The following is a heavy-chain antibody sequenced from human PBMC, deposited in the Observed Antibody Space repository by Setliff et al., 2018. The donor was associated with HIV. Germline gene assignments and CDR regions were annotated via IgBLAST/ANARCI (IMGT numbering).Heavy chain of an antibody. J-gene: IGHJ4*02. CDR3: ARGFSSAFFHEFFDY. D-gene: IGHD3-22*01. Sequence: PSETLSLTCTVSGGSITSYYWSWIRQTAGKGLEWIGRVYNSGSTNYNPSFMSRVSISVDTSKSQFSLKLRSVTAADTAVYFCARGFSSAFFHEFFDYWGQGTLVTVSS. V-gene: IGHV4-4*07. CDR2: VYNSGST. CDR1: GGSITSYY.